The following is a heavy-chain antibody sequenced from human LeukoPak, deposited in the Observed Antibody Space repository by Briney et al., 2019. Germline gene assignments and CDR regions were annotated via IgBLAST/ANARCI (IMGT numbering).Heavy chain of an antibody. D-gene: IGHD3-22*01. J-gene: IGHJ4*02. CDR1: GYSFTSYW. CDR3: ARLPSDSYYYDSSS. CDR2: IDPSDSYT. Sequence: GESLKISCQSSGYSFTSYWISWVRQMPGKGLEWMGRIDPSDSYTNYSPSFQGHVTISADKSISTAYLQWSSLKASDTAMYYCARLPSDSYYYDSSSWGQGTLVTVSS. V-gene: IGHV5-10-1*01.